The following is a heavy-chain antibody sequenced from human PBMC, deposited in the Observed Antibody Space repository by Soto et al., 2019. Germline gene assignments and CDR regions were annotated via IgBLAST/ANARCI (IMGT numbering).Heavy chain of an antibody. CDR2: IWYDGSNK. CDR3: AREKVDYGAHDAFDL. Sequence: PGGSLRLSCAASGFTFSSYGMHWVRQAPGKGLEWVAVIWYDGSNKYYADSVKGRFTISRDNSKNTLYLQMNSLRAEDTAVYYCAREKVDYGAHDAFDLWGQGTMVTVSS. V-gene: IGHV3-33*01. CDR1: GFTFSSYG. J-gene: IGHJ3*01. D-gene: IGHD4-17*01.